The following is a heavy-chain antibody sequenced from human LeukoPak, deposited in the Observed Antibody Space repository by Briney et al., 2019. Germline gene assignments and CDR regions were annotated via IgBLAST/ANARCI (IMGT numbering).Heavy chain of an antibody. D-gene: IGHD6-19*01. J-gene: IGHJ3*02. CDR2: IYYSGSA. V-gene: IGHV4-59*01. CDR1: GGSISSYY. CDR3: ARESSGWRAFDI. Sequence: SETLSLTCTVSGGSISSYYWSWIRQPPGKGLEWIGYIYYSGSANYNPSLKSRVTISVDTSKNQVSLKLSSVTAADTAVYYCARESSGWRAFDIWGQGTMVTVSS.